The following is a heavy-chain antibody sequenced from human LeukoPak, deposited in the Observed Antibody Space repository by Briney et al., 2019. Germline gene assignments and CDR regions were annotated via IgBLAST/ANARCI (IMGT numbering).Heavy chain of an antibody. Sequence: SQTLSLTCTVSGGSISGGSYYWSWIRQPAGKGLEWIGRIYTGGSTNYNPSLKSRVTISVDTSKNQFSLKLSSVTAADTAVYYCARDKIAASEDWGQGTLVTVSS. CDR3: ARDKIAASED. CDR2: IYTGGST. J-gene: IGHJ4*02. V-gene: IGHV4-61*02. D-gene: IGHD6-13*01. CDR1: GGSISGGSYY.